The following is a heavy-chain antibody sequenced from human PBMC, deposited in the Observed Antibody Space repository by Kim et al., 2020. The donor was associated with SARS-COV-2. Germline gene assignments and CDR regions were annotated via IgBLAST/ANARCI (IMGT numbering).Heavy chain of an antibody. Sequence: SVKGRFTISRDNSKNTLYLQMNSLRAEDTAVYYCAKGHSSGWYDRYYLDYWGQGTLVTVSS. V-gene: IGHV3-23*01. CDR3: AKGHSSGWYDRYYLDY. D-gene: IGHD6-19*01. J-gene: IGHJ4*02.